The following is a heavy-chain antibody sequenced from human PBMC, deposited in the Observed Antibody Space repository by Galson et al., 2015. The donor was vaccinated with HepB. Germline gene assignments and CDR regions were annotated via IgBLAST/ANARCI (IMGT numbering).Heavy chain of an antibody. D-gene: IGHD2-21*01. J-gene: IGHJ5*02. V-gene: IGHV3-30-3*01. CDR2: ISYDGSNK. CDR3: ARDGSIGNGFDP. CDR1: GFTFSSYA. Sequence: SLRLSCAASGFTFSSYAMHWVRQAPGKGLEWVAVISYDGSNKYYADSVKGRFTTSRDNSKNTLYLQMNSLRAEDTAVYYCARDGSIGNGFDPWGQGTLVTVSS.